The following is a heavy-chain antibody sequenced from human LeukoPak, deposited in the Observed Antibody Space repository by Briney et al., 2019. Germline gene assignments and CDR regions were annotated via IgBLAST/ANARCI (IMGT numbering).Heavy chain of an antibody. J-gene: IGHJ4*02. CDR1: GFTFSSYS. Sequence: GGSLRLSCAASGFTFSSYSMNWVRQAPGKGLEWVSAISGSGGSTYYADSVKGRFTISRDNSKNTLYLQMNSLRAEDTAVYYCAKDQYCSSTSCYGPDYWGQGTLVTVSS. CDR2: ISGSGGST. D-gene: IGHD2-2*01. V-gene: IGHV3-23*01. CDR3: AKDQYCSSTSCYGPDY.